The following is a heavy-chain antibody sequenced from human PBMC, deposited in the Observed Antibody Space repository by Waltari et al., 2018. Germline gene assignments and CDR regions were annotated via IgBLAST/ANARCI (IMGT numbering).Heavy chain of an antibody. CDR1: GYTFTSYA. CDR2: INAVNSNK. J-gene: IGHJ4*02. D-gene: IGHD1-26*01. Sequence: QVQLVQSGAEVKKPGASVKISCKASGYTFTSYAMHWVRQAPGQRLEWMGWINAVNSNKKYSQKFQGRVTITRDTSASTAYMEPSSRRSEDTAVYYCARGSGSYPDDWGQGTLVTVSS. V-gene: IGHV1-3*01. CDR3: ARGSGSYPDD.